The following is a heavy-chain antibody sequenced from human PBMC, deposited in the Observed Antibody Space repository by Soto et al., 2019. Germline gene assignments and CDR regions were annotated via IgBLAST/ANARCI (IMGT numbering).Heavy chain of an antibody. CDR2: IIPIFGTA. J-gene: IGHJ4*02. D-gene: IGHD3-3*01. Sequence: QVQLVQSGAEVKKPGSSVKVSCKASGGTFSSYAISWVRQAPGQGLEWMGGIIPIFGTANYAQKFQGRVTITADESTSIAYMELSSLRSEDTAVYYCARASYDFWSGYSPWYFDYWGQGTLVTVSS. V-gene: IGHV1-69*01. CDR3: ARASYDFWSGYSPWYFDY. CDR1: GGTFSSYA.